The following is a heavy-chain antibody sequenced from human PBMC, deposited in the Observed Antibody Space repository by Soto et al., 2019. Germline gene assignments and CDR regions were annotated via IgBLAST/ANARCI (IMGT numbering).Heavy chain of an antibody. V-gene: IGHV3-21*06. J-gene: IGHJ4*02. Sequence: LRLSCAASGFTFTRYSMNWVRQAPGKGLEWVSSISSTTNYIYYGDSMKGRFTISRDNAKNSLYLEMNSLRAEDTAVYYCARESEDLTSNFDYWGQGTLVTAPQ. CDR3: ARESEDLTSNFDY. CDR2: ISSTTNYI. CDR1: GFTFTRYS.